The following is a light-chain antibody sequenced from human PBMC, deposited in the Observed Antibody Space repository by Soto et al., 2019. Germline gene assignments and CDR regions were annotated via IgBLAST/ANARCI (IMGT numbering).Light chain of an antibody. CDR2: EVS. CDR3: SSYTSRSTLV. J-gene: IGLJ3*02. Sequence: QSALTQPASVSGSPGQSITISCTGTNSDVGGYNYVSWYQQRPGKAPKLIISEVSARPSGVSNRFSGSKSGNTASLTISGLQAEDEADYFCSSYTSRSTLVFGVGTKVTVL. CDR1: NSDVGGYNY. V-gene: IGLV2-14*01.